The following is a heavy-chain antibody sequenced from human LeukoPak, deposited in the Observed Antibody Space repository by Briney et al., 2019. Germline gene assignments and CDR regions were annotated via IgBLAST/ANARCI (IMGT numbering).Heavy chain of an antibody. V-gene: IGHV3-74*01. CDR2: INSDGRTT. CDR3: ARDLTVADY. J-gene: IGHJ4*02. Sequence: GGSLRLSCAASGFTFSSYWMHWVRQAPGKGLMWVSRINSDGRTTTYANSVKGRFTISRDNAKNTLYLQMNSLRAEDSAVYYCARDLTVADYWGQGTLVTVSS. D-gene: IGHD6-19*01. CDR1: GFTFSSYW.